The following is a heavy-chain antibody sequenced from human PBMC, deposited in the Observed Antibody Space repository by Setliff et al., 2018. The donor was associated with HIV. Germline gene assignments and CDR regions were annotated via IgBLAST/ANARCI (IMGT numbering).Heavy chain of an antibody. D-gene: IGHD6-6*01. CDR3: ASSHTGYSSSSGAFDI. CDR2: IIPMFGTA. J-gene: IGHJ3*02. CDR1: GGTFSSYG. V-gene: IGHV1-69*13. Sequence: SVKVSCKASGGTFSSYGINWVRQAPGQGLEWMGGIIPMFGTANYAQKFHGRVTITADESTNTAYMELSSLGSEDTAVYYCASSHTGYSSSSGAFDIWGQGTMVTVSS.